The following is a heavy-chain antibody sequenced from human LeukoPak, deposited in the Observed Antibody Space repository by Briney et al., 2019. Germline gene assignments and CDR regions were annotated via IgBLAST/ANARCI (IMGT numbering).Heavy chain of an antibody. D-gene: IGHD6-19*01. V-gene: IGHV3-23*01. J-gene: IGHJ4*02. CDR2: ISASGGGS. CDR1: GFTFSSYA. CDR3: AKTPDVVIEVVGTTFDS. Sequence: GGSLRLSCAASGFTFSSYAMSWVRQAPGKGLEWVSTISASGGGSYYPESLRGRFTISRDNSRNTLYLQMNSLRAEDTAVYFCAKTPDVVIEVVGTTFDSWGQGTLVTVSA.